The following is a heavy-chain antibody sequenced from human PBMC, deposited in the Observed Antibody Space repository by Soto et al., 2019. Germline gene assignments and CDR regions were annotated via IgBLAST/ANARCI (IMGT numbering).Heavy chain of an antibody. Sequence: ERLLLDSGGDLVQSGGSLRLSCAASGFTFSNVVMSWVRQAPGKGPEWVSSISESGDRADYADSVKGRFTISRDNSKNTLYLQMNSLRAEDTAIYYCARGGTTTRTTPTRGLGPWGQGTLVTVSS. D-gene: IGHD3-16*01. J-gene: IGHJ5*02. CDR2: ISESGDRA. V-gene: IGHV3-23*01. CDR3: ARGGTTTRTTPTRGLGP. CDR1: GFTFSNVV.